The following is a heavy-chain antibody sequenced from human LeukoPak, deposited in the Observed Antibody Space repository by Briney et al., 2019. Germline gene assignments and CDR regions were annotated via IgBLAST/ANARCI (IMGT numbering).Heavy chain of an antibody. Sequence: SVKVSCKASGGTFSSYAISWVRQAPGQGLEWMGGIIPIFGTANYAQKFQGRVTITTDESTSTAYMELSSLRSEDTAVYYCASALTTVVAPKSWYFDYGGEGTLVTVSA. V-gene: IGHV1-69*05. J-gene: IGHJ4*02. CDR2: IIPIFGTA. CDR1: GGTFSSYA. CDR3: ASALTTVVAPKSWYFDY. D-gene: IGHD4-23*01.